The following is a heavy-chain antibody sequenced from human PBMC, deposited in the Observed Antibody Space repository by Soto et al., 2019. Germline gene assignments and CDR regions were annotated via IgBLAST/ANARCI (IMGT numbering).Heavy chain of an antibody. J-gene: IGHJ4*02. D-gene: IGHD6-13*01. CDR3: ARVFIAAAGTPGDFDY. Sequence: QVQLQESGPGLVKPSETLSLTCTVSGGSISSYYWSWIRQPPGKGLEWIGYIYYSGSTNYNPSLKSRVTISVDTSKNQFSLKLSSVTAADTAVYYCARVFIAAAGTPGDFDYWGQGTLVTVSS. CDR1: GGSISSYY. CDR2: IYYSGST. V-gene: IGHV4-59*01.